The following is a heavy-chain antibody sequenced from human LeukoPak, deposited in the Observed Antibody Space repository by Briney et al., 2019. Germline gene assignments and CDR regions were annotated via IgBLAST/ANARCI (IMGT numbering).Heavy chain of an antibody. CDR3: ARHNVLLWFGELSFLGWFDP. D-gene: IGHD3-10*01. Sequence: SETLSLTCTVSGGSISSYYWSRIRQPPGKGLEWIGYIYYSGSTNYNPSLKSRVTISVDTSKNQFSLKLSSVTAADTAVYYCARHNVLLWFGELSFLGWFDPWGQGTLVTVSS. CDR1: GGSISSYY. CDR2: IYYSGST. J-gene: IGHJ5*02. V-gene: IGHV4-59*01.